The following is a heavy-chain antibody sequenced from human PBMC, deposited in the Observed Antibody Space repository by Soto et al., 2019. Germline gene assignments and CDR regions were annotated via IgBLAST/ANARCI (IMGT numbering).Heavy chain of an antibody. CDR3: ARDPPYTVTTGFDAFDI. D-gene: IGHD4-17*01. Sequence: EVQLVESGGGLVQPGGSLRLSCAASGFTFSSYSMNWVRQAPGKGLEWVSYISSSSSTIYYADSVKGRFTISRDNAKNSLYLQMNSLRAEDTAVYYCARDPPYTVTTGFDAFDIWGQGTMVTVSS. CDR1: GFTFSSYS. J-gene: IGHJ3*02. CDR2: ISSSSSTI. V-gene: IGHV3-48*01.